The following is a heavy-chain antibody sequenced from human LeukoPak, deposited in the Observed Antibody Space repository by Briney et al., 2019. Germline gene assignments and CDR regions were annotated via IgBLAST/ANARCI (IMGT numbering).Heavy chain of an antibody. CDR2: IYYSGST. V-gene: IGHV4-59*12. CDR1: GGSISSYY. D-gene: IGHD4/OR15-4a*01. Sequence: PSETLSLTCTVSGGSISSYYWSWIRQPPGKGLEWIGYIYYSGSTNYNPSLKSRVTISVDTSKNQFSLKLSSVTAADTAVYYCVTLTKSRKSYYYYYYMDVWGKGTTVTVSS. CDR3: VTLTKSRKSYYYYYYMDV. J-gene: IGHJ6*03.